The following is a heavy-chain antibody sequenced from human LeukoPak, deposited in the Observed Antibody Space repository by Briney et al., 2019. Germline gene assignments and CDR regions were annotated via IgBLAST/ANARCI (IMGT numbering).Heavy chain of an antibody. J-gene: IGHJ4*02. CDR1: GFTFSSYA. D-gene: IGHD3-10*01. CDR2: ISYDGSNK. V-gene: IGHV3-30-3*01. Sequence: GGSLRLSCAASGFTFSSYAMHWVRQAPGKGLEWVAVISYDGSNKYYADSVKGRFTISRDNSKNTLYLQMSSLRAEDTAVYYCARDGGATMVRGVATYDSWGQGTLVTVSS. CDR3: ARDGGATMVRGVATYDS.